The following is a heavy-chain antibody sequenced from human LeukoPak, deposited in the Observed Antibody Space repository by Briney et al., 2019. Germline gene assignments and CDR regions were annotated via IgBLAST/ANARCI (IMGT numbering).Heavy chain of an antibody. Sequence: ASVKVSCKASGYTFTGYYMHWVRQAPGQGLEWMGWINPNSGGTNYAQKFQGRVTMTRDTSTSTVYMELSSLRSEDTAVYYCARELERGYYFDYWGQGTLVTVSS. D-gene: IGHD1-1*01. CDR1: GYTFTGYY. CDR2: INPNSGGT. V-gene: IGHV1-2*02. CDR3: ARELERGYYFDY. J-gene: IGHJ4*02.